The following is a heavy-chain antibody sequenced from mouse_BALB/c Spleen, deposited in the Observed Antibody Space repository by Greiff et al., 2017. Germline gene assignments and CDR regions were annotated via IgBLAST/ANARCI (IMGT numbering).Heavy chain of an antibody. V-gene: IGHV1-39*01. Sequence: EVKLQQTGPELVKPGASVKISCKASGYSFTDYIMLWVKQSHGKSLEWIGNINPYYGSTSYNLKFKGKATLTVDKSSSTAYMQLNSLTSEDSAVYYCARYDEYAMDYWGQGTSVTVSS. D-gene: IGHD2-3*01. J-gene: IGHJ4*01. CDR1: GYSFTDYI. CDR2: INPYYGST. CDR3: ARYDEYAMDY.